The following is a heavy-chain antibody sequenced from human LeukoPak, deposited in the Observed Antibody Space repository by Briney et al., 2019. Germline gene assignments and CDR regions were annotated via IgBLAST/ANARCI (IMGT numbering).Heavy chain of an antibody. D-gene: IGHD4-23*01. Sequence: SETLSLTCTVSGGSISNGDYYWGWIRQPPGKGLEWIGYIYYSGSTYYNPSLKSRVTISVDTSKNQFSLKLSSVTAADTAVYYCARVREDYGGNGDYFDYWGQGTLVTVSS. CDR1: GGSISNGDYY. CDR2: IYYSGST. V-gene: IGHV4-30-4*08. CDR3: ARVREDYGGNGDYFDY. J-gene: IGHJ4*02.